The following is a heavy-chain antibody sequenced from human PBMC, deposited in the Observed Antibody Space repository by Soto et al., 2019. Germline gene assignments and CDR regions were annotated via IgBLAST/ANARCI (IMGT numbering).Heavy chain of an antibody. Sequence: SETLSLTCAVSCGSISSGGYSWSWIRQPPGKGLEWIGYIYHSGSTYYNPSLKSRVTISVDRSKNQFSLKLSSVTAADTAVYYCARGTRDSSIAALNWFDPWGQGTLVTAPQ. V-gene: IGHV4-30-2*01. CDR1: CGSISSGGYS. J-gene: IGHJ5*02. CDR2: IYHSGST. D-gene: IGHD6-6*01. CDR3: ARGTRDSSIAALNWFDP.